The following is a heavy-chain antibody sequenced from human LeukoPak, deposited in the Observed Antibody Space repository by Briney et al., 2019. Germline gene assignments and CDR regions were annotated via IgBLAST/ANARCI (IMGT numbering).Heavy chain of an antibody. CDR1: GGSFSSYF. CDR3: ARDQGTIILGYFDY. Sequence: SETLSHTCAGYGGSFSSYFWTWIRQTPGKGLEWFGYIYYSGSTNYTPSLKSRVTISVDTSKNQFSLKLSSVTAADTAVYYCARDQGTIILGYFDYWGQGTLVTVSS. J-gene: IGHJ4*02. V-gene: IGHV4-59*12. CDR2: IYYSGST. D-gene: IGHD3-22*01.